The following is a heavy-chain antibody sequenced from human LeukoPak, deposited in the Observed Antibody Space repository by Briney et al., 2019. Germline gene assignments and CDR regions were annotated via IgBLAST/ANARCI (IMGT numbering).Heavy chain of an antibody. CDR1: GYSIRSGYH. D-gene: IGHD3-3*01. J-gene: IGHJ4*02. CDR2: IYHSGST. CDR3: ARTGSGEFDY. V-gene: IGHV4-38-2*02. Sequence: PSETLSLTCTVSGYSIRSGYHWGWIRQPPGKGLEWIGSIYHSGSTYYDPSLKSRVTISVDTSKNQFSLKLSSVTAADTAVYYCARTGSGEFDYWGQGTLVTVSS.